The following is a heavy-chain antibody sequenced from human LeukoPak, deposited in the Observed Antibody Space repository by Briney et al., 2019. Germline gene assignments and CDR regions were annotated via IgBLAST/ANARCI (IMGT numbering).Heavy chain of an antibody. J-gene: IGHJ5*02. CDR2: IKQDGSEK. Sequence: PGGSLRLSCAASGFTFSSYWMSWVRQAPGKGLEWVANIKQDGSEKYYVDSVKGRFTISRDNAKNSLYLQMNSLGAEDTAVYYCARKFYSAPNWFDPWGQGTLVTVSS. CDR3: ARKFYSAPNWFDP. D-gene: IGHD2/OR15-2a*01. CDR1: GFTFSSYW. V-gene: IGHV3-7*01.